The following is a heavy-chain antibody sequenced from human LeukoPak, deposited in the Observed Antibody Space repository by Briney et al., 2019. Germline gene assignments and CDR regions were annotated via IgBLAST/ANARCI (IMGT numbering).Heavy chain of an antibody. CDR1: GFTFDDYA. D-gene: IGHD3-3*01. CDR2: ISWNSGSI. CDR3: AKDLFSSGYLNY. V-gene: IGHV3-9*01. Sequence: GGSQRLSCAASGFTFDDYAMHWVRQAPGKGLEWVSGISWNSGSIGYADSVKGRFTISRDNAKNSLYLQMNSLRAEDTALYYCAKDLFSSGYLNYWGQGTLVTVSS. J-gene: IGHJ4*02.